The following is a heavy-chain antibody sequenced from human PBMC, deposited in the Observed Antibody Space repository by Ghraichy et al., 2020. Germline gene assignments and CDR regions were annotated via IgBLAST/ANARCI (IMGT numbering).Heavy chain of an antibody. D-gene: IGHD6-19*01. V-gene: IGHV3-23*01. Sequence: GGSLRLSCAASGFTFSSYAMSWVRQAPGKGLEWVSAISGSGGSTYYADSVKGRFTISRDNSKNTLYLQMNSLRAEDTAVYYCAKETWSSGAYYYYMDVWGKGTTVTVSS. CDR1: GFTFSSYA. CDR3: AKETWSSGAYYYYMDV. CDR2: ISGSGGST. J-gene: IGHJ6*03.